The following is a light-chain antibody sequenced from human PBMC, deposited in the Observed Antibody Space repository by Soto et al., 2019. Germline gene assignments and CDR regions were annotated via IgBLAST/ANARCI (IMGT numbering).Light chain of an antibody. Sequence: QSVLTQSPSASGTPGQRVTISCSGSSSSIGSYTVNWYQQLPGMAPKLLIYGHNQRPSGVPDRFSGSKSGTSASLAISGLQSEDEADYYCAAWDDSLNGRVFGGGTKLTVL. J-gene: IGLJ3*02. CDR3: AAWDDSLNGRV. CDR1: SSSIGSYT. V-gene: IGLV1-44*01. CDR2: GHN.